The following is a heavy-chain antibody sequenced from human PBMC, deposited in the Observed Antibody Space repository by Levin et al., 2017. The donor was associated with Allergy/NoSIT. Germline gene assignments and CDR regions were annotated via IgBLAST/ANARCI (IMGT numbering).Heavy chain of an antibody. Sequence: TPSETLSLTCTVSGGSISSGGYYWSWIRQHPGKGLEWIGYIYYSGSTYYNPSLKSRVTISVDTSKNQFSLKLSSVTAADTAVYYCARGGNYYDSSGYLDYWGQGTLVTVSS. J-gene: IGHJ4*02. CDR3: ARGGNYYDSSGYLDY. D-gene: IGHD3-22*01. V-gene: IGHV4-31*03. CDR2: IYYSGST. CDR1: GGSISSGGYY.